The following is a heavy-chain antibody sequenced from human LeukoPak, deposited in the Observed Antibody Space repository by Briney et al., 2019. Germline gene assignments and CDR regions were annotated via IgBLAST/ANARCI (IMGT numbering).Heavy chain of an antibody. V-gene: IGHV3-74*03. Sequence: PGRSLRLSCAASGFTFSSFWMHWDRQVPGKGLVWVARINTYGTSTTYGDSVEGRFTISRDNAKNTPYLEMNSLRGDDPAVYYCARGSNTVTPKDWFDPWGQGTQVTVSS. CDR2: INTYGTST. CDR1: GFTFSSFW. CDR3: ARGSNTVTPKDWFDP. D-gene: IGHD4-17*01. J-gene: IGHJ5*02.